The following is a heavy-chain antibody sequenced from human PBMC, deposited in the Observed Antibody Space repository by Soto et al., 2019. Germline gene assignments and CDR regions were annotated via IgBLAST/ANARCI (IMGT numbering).Heavy chain of an antibody. D-gene: IGHD6-6*01. CDR2: IYYSGNT. CDR3: AQALVHTGGDGFDI. Sequence: QVRLQEWGPGLVKPSQTLSLKCSVSGGSITTGGRYWSWIRQLPGKGLEWIGDIYYSGNTYYNASLKNRVTISVEAAKNQFSLKLSSVTAAVTAVYSCAQALVHTGGDGFDIWGQGRLVTVSS. V-gene: IGHV4-31*02. J-gene: IGHJ3*02. CDR1: GGSITTGGRY.